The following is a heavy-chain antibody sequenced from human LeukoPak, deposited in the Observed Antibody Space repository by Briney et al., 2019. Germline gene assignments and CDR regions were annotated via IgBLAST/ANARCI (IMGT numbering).Heavy chain of an antibody. CDR3: ARETVDGGPDI. J-gene: IGHJ3*02. D-gene: IGHD3-16*01. Sequence: SETLSLTCTVSGGSISSYYWSWIRQPPGKGLEWIGYIYYSGSTNYNPSLKSRVTISLDTSKNQFSLKLSSVTAADAAVYYCARETVDGGPDIWGQGTMVTVSS. V-gene: IGHV4-59*01. CDR2: IYYSGST. CDR1: GGSISSYY.